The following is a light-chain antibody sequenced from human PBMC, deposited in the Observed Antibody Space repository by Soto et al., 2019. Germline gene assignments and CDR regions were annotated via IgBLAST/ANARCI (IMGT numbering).Light chain of an antibody. CDR1: QGIRTD. Sequence: AVQLTQSPSSLSASVGDRVTITCRASQGIRTDLGWYQQKPGKAPKVLIFGGSTLQSGVPSRFSGSGSGTDFILTISSLQPEDFGTYYCLQDYNYPRTFGQGTKVEIK. CDR2: GGS. CDR3: LQDYNYPRT. V-gene: IGKV1-6*01. J-gene: IGKJ1*01.